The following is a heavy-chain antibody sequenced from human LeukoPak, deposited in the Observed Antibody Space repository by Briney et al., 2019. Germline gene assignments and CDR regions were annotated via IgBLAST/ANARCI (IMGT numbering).Heavy chain of an antibody. CDR2: INPNSGGT. V-gene: IGHV1-2*02. D-gene: IGHD5-12*01. CDR3: ARAREVATIYSPYYYFDY. CDR1: GYTFTGYY. J-gene: IGHJ4*02. Sequence: ASVKVSCKASGYTFTGYYMHWVRQAPGQGLEWMGWINPNSGGTNYAQKFQGRVTMTRDTSISTAYMELSRLSSDDTAVYYCARAREVATIYSPYYYFDYWGQGTLVTVSS.